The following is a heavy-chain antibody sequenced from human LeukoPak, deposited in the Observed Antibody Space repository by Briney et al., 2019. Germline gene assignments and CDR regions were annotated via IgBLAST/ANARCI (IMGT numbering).Heavy chain of an antibody. Sequence: ASVKVSCKASGYTFTSYGISWVRQAPGQGLEWMGWISAYNGNTNYAQKLQGRVTMTTDTSTSTAYMELRSLRSDDTAVYYCATVVPAAGKHYYYYYMDVWGKGTAVTVSS. J-gene: IGHJ6*03. CDR3: ATVVPAAGKHYYYYYMDV. D-gene: IGHD2-2*01. V-gene: IGHV1-18*01. CDR2: ISAYNGNT. CDR1: GYTFTSYG.